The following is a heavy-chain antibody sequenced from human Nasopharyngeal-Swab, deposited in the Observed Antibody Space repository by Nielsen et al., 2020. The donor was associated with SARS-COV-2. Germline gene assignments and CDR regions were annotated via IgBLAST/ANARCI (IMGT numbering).Heavy chain of an antibody. V-gene: IGHV3-7*03. CDR2: IKQDGTLK. J-gene: IGHJ4*02. CDR3: VRNES. Sequence: SLNTSCGCSGFTFSDSWMSWVRQSPQRGLEWAANIKQDGTLKSYVDSVKGRFIISRDNAKNSLDLQMNSLRVGDTAVYYCVRNESWGQGTLVTVS. CDR1: GFTFSDSW.